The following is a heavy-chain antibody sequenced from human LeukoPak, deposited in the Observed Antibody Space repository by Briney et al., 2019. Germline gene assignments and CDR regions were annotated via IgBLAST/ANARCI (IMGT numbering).Heavy chain of an antibody. J-gene: IGHJ4*02. D-gene: IGHD2-15*01. Sequence: SQTLSLTCAISGDSVSSNSAAWNWIRQSPSRGLECLGRTYYRSKWYNDYAVSVKSRITINPDTSKNQFSLQLNSVTPEDTALYYCARDLWCSGGSCYYFDYWGQGTLVTVSS. CDR2: TYYRSKWYN. CDR3: ARDLWCSGGSCYYFDY. V-gene: IGHV6-1*01. CDR1: GDSVSSNSAA.